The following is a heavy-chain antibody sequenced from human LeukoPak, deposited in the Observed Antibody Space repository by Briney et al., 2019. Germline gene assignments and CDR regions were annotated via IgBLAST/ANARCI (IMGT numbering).Heavy chain of an antibody. D-gene: IGHD6-13*01. V-gene: IGHV1-18*01. Sequence: ASVKVSCKASGGTFSSYVMSWVRQAPGQGLEWMGWISAYNGNTNYAQKLQGRVTMTTDTSTSTAYMELRSLRSDDTAVYYCARDPYSSSWYYGLGDWGQGTLVTVSS. CDR3: ARDPYSSSWYYGLGD. J-gene: IGHJ4*02. CDR1: GGTFSSYV. CDR2: ISAYNGNT.